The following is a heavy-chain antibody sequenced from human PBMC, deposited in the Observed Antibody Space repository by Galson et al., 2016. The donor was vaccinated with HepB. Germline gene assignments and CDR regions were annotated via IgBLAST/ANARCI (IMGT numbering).Heavy chain of an antibody. CDR3: ARNQVAVTGHWYFDF. V-gene: IGHV4-28*01. CDR1: GYSVSNENW. D-gene: IGHD2-21*02. CDR2: ITYRGNS. Sequence: SETLSLTCGVSGYSVSNENWWGWIRQPPGKGLEWIGYITYRGNSHYNSSLKSRLTMSVDTSQNQFSLKLSSVTAVDTAVYYCARNQVAVTGHWYFDFWGRGTLVTVSP. J-gene: IGHJ2*01.